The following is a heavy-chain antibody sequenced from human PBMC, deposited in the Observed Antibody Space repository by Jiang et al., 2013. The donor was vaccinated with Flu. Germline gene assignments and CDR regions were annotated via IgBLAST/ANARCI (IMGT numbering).Heavy chain of an antibody. CDR3: ARGARPIDY. J-gene: IGHJ4*02. D-gene: IGHD6-6*01. CDR1: GGSFSGYN. CDR2: INHSGST. Sequence: LLKPSETLSLTCAVYGGSFSGYNWTWIRQPPGKGLEWIGEINHSGSTNYNPSLKSRVTISVDTSKKQFSLNLSSVTAADTAVYYCARGARPIDYWGQGTLVTVSS. V-gene: IGHV4-34*01.